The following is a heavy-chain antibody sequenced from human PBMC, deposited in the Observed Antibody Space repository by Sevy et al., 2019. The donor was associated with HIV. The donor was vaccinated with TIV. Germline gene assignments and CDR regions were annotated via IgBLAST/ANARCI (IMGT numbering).Heavy chain of an antibody. V-gene: IGHV3-23*01. J-gene: IGHJ4*02. CDR1: GFTFAKYS. CDR3: AILGCTQPHDY. Sequence: GGSLRLSCAASGFTFAKYSMSWVRQAPGKGLEWVSTFSFGCGRINYADSVKGRFTISSNDSKNTLMLQMNSLRAEDTATYCGAILGCTQPHDYWGQGTLVTVSS. D-gene: IGHD2-21*01. CDR2: FSFGCGRI.